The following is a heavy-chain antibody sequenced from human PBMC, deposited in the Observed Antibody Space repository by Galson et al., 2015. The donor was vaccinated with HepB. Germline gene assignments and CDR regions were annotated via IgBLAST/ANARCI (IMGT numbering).Heavy chain of an antibody. D-gene: IGHD6-19*01. J-gene: IGHJ4*02. V-gene: IGHV3-21*01. Sequence: SLRLSCAASGFTFSSYSMNWVRQAPGKGLEWVSSISSSSSHIYYEESVKGRFTISGDNAKNSLYLQMNSLGAEDTAVYYCARDGAQWLAQYYFDYWGQGALVTVSS. CDR2: ISSSSSHI. CDR3: ARDGAQWLAQYYFDY. CDR1: GFTFSSYS.